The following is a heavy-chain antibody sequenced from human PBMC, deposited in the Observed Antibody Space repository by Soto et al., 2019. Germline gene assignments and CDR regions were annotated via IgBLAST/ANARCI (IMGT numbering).Heavy chain of an antibody. CDR3: ARARASMIVVVITKGDYFDY. D-gene: IGHD3-22*01. CDR2: ISYDGSNK. Sequence: QVQLVESGGGVVQPGRSLRLSCAASGFTFSSYAMHWVRQAPGKGLEWVAVISYDGSNKYYADSVKGRFTISRDNSKNTLYLQMNSLRAEDTAVYYCARARASMIVVVITKGDYFDYWGQGTLVTVSS. J-gene: IGHJ4*02. V-gene: IGHV3-30-3*01. CDR1: GFTFSSYA.